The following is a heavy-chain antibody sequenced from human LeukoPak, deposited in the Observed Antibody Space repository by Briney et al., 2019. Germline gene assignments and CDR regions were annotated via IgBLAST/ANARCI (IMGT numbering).Heavy chain of an antibody. CDR3: ASQAATTEEPFDF. CDR1: GVSISSGGYY. Sequence: PSETLSLTCTVSGVSISSGGYYWSWIRRHPGKGLEWIGYIYYGGSSYYNPSLKSRIAISVDTSKNQFSLQLSSVTAADTAVYYCASQAATTEEPFDFWGQGTLVTVSS. CDR2: IYYGGSS. V-gene: IGHV4-31*03. D-gene: IGHD6-25*01. J-gene: IGHJ4*02.